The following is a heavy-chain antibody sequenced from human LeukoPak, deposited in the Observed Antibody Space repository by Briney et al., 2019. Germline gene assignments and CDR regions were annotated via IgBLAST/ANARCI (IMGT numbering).Heavy chain of an antibody. CDR1: GGSISDYY. CDR2: IYTTGST. Sequence: SETLSLTCTVSGGSISDYYWSWVRQPAGKGLEWIGRIYTTGSTDYNPSLKSRVTMSVDTSKNQFSLKLSSVTAADTAVYYCARGPPPDFDCWGQGTLVTVSS. J-gene: IGHJ4*02. V-gene: IGHV4-4*07. CDR3: ARGPPPDFDC.